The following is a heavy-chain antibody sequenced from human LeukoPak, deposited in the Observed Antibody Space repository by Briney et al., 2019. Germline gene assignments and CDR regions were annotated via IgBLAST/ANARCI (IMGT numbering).Heavy chain of an antibody. V-gene: IGHV4-34*01. Sequence: SETPSLTCAVYGGSFSDYYWSWIRQPPGKGLEWIGEISHSGSTNYNPSPKSRVTMSVDTSKNQFSLTLTSVTAADTAVYYCAAQYSGYVRLDYWGQGTLVTVSS. J-gene: IGHJ4*02. CDR2: ISHSGST. CDR1: GGSFSDYY. D-gene: IGHD5-12*01. CDR3: AAQYSGYVRLDY.